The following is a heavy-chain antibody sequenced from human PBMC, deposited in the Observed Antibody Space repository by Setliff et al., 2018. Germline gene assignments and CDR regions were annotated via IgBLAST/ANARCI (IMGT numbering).Heavy chain of an antibody. CDR1: GGSISSGNYY. CDR3: ARGLCVGQSCYWPKAMDV. V-gene: IGHV4-39*07. Sequence: ASETLSLTCTVSGGSISSGNYYWGWIRQPPGKGLEWIGSIYYSGSTYYNPSLKSRVTISVDTSKNQFSLKLSSVTAADTAIYYCARGLCVGQSCYWPKAMDVWGQGATVTVSS. J-gene: IGHJ6*02. CDR2: IYYSGST. D-gene: IGHD2-15*01.